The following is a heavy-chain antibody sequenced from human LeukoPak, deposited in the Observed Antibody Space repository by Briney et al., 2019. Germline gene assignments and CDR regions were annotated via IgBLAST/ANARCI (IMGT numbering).Heavy chain of an antibody. CDR1: GGTFSSYA. V-gene: IGHV1-69*04. CDR2: IIPILGIA. Sequence: ASVKVSCKASGGTFSSYAISWVRQAPGQGLEWMGRIIPILGIANYAQKFQGRVTITADKSTSTAYMELSSLRSEDTAVCYCASGLRVVAATDFDYWGQGTLVTVSS. CDR3: ASGLRVVAATDFDY. J-gene: IGHJ4*02. D-gene: IGHD2-15*01.